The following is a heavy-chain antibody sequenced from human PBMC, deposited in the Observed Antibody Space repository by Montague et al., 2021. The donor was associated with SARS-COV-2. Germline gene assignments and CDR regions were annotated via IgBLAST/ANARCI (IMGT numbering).Heavy chain of an antibody. CDR3: ARPPTFYYESSGYYSN. J-gene: IGHJ4*02. V-gene: IGHV3-11*01. CDR1: GFALSDYY. D-gene: IGHD3-22*01. CDR2: ISHSSNTI. Sequence: SLRLSCAASGFALSDYYMAWIRQAPGKGLEWLAYISHSSNTIAYADSVKGRVTTSRDNANKSVHLHMTNLRVEDTAVYYCARPPTFYYESSGYYSNWGQGAQVTVTS.